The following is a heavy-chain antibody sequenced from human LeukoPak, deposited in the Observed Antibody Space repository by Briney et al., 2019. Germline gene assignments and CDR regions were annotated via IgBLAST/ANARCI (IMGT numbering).Heavy chain of an antibody. CDR3: ARGDLVGVPTAQGAFDI. CDR1: GYTFTDYY. CDR2: INPCSGGT. V-gene: IGHV1-2*02. J-gene: IGHJ3*02. D-gene: IGHD2-2*01. Sequence: APVKVSCKASGYTFTDYYMHWVRQAPGQGLQWMGCINPCSGGTYFPQTFQGRVTMTRDTSINTGYMELNRLRSDDTAVFYCARGDLVGVPTAQGAFDIWGQGTMVTVSS.